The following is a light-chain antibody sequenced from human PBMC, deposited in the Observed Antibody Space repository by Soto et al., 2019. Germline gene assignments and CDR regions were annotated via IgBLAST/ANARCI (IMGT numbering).Light chain of an antibody. Sequence: IVLTQSPATLSLSPGERATLSCRASQSISGYLAWYHHKPGQAPRLLIYDASDRATGIPARFSGSGSGTDFTLTISRLEPEDFAVYYCQQRSNWPLTFGGGTKVTI. CDR1: QSISGY. J-gene: IGKJ4*01. CDR3: QQRSNWPLT. CDR2: DAS. V-gene: IGKV3-11*01.